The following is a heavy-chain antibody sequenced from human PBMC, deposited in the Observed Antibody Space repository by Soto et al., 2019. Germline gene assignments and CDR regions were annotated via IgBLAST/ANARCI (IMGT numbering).Heavy chain of an antibody. CDR3: ARHDTSENWFDP. V-gene: IGHV4-39*01. CDR2: IYYSGST. J-gene: IGHJ5*02. D-gene: IGHD5-18*01. Sequence: SETLSLTCTVSAGSISSSSYYWVWIRQPPGKGLEWIGSIYYSGSTYYNPSLKSRVTISVDTSKNQFSLKLSSVTAADTAVYYCARHDTSENWFDPWGQGTLVTVSS. CDR1: AGSISSSSYY.